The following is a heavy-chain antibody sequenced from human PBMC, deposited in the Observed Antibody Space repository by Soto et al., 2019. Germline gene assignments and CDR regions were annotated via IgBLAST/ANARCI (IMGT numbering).Heavy chain of an antibody. V-gene: IGHV1-18*01. J-gene: IGHJ2*01. CDR3: ARDPNEYGDQMRPWYCDL. CDR2: ISAYNGNT. CDR1: GYTFTSYG. D-gene: IGHD4-17*01. Sequence: QVQLVQCGAEVKKPGASVKVSCKASGYTFTSYGISWVRQAPGQGLEWMGWISAYNGNTNYAQKLQGIVTLTTDTSTSTAYMEPRRLRSDYTAVYFCARDPNEYGDQMRPWYCDLWGRGNLVTVSA.